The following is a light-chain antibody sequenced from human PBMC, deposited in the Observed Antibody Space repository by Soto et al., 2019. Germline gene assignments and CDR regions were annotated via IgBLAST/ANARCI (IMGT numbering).Light chain of an antibody. CDR3: QSSDSSNHVV. Sequence: NFMLTQPHSVSESPGKTVTISCTRSSGRIASNYVQWYQQRPGSAPTTVIYEDNQRPSGVPDRFSGSIDSSSNSASLTISGLKTEDEADYYCQSSDSSNHVVFGGGTKLTVL. V-gene: IGLV6-57*03. J-gene: IGLJ2*01. CDR2: EDN. CDR1: SGRIASNY.